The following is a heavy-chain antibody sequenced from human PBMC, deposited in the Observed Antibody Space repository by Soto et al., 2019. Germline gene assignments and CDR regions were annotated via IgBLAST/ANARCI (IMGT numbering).Heavy chain of an antibody. CDR1: GFSLITSGVG. CDR2: IYWDDDT. Sequence: QITLKEAGPTLVKPTQTLTLTCSFSGFSLITSGVGVGWIRQPPGKALEWLALIYWDDDTGYSTSLRNRLTITKDTSRNQEVLTMTNMDPADTGTYYCAHTMAPRILDSWGQGTLVTVSS. J-gene: IGHJ4*02. V-gene: IGHV2-5*02. CDR3: AHTMAPRILDS.